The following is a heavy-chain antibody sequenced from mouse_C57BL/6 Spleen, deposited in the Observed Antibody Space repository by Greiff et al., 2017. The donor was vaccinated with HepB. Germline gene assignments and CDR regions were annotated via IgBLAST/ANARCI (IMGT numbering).Heavy chain of an antibody. CDR2: INYDGSST. D-gene: IGHD1-1*01. CDR1: GFTFSDYY. J-gene: IGHJ1*03. CDR3: ARFSGSSDGYFDV. Sequence: EVQVVESEGGLVQPGSSMKLSCTASGFTFSDYYMAWVRQVPEKGLEWVANINYDGSSTYYLDSLKSRFIISRDNAKNILYLQMSSLKSEDTATYYCARFSGSSDGYFDVWGTGTTVTVSS. V-gene: IGHV5-16*01.